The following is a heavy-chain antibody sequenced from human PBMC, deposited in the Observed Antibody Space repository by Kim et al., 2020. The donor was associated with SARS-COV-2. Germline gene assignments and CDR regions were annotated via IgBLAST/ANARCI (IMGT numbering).Heavy chain of an antibody. V-gene: IGHV3-53*01. CDR2: VYSGGTT. D-gene: IGHD4-17*01. J-gene: IGHJ6*01. CDR3: TGGPDSPLRAHPIYAMDA. CDR1: GFDVRNKY. Sequence: GGSLRLSCAASGFDVRNKYMNWVRQAPGKGLEWVSVVYSGGTTFYADSVKGRFTMFRDNSKNTLYLHMNSLRVDDTAVYYCTGGPDSPLRAHPIYAMDAWGQGTTLTVSS.